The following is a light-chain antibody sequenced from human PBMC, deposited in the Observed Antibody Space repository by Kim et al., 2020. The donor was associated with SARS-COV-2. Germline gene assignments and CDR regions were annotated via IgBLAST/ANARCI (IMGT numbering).Light chain of an antibody. Sequence: SPGQTVSITCSGDELGDKYVFWFQQKAGQSPVLVIYQDIKRPSGIPERFSASNSGNTATLTINGTQATDEADYYCQAWDSGTVVVFGGGTQLTVL. J-gene: IGLJ3*02. CDR1: ELGDKY. CDR2: QDI. CDR3: QAWDSGTVVV. V-gene: IGLV3-1*01.